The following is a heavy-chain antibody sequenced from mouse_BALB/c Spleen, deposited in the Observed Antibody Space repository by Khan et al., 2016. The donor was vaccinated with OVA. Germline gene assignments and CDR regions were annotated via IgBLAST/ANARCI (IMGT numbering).Heavy chain of an antibody. CDR3: ARAFYYGAWFAY. D-gene: IGHD1-1*01. Sequence: QVQLKESGPGLVAPSQTLSITCTVSGFSLTSYGVHWVRQPPGKGLEWLGVIWAGGSTNHNSALMSRLSISKDNSKSQVFLKMHSLQNDDTAMYYCARAFYYGAWFAYWGQGTLVTVSA. V-gene: IGHV2-9*02. CDR1: GFSLTSYG. J-gene: IGHJ3*01. CDR2: IWAGGST.